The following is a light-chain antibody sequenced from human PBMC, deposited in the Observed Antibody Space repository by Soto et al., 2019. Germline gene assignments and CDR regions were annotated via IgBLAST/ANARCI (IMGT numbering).Light chain of an antibody. J-gene: IGLJ2*01. Sequence: QSALTQPASVSGSPGLSITISCTGTSSDVGGYNLVSWYQQHPGKAPKLMIYEGNKRPSGVSNRFSGSKSGNTASLTISGLQAEDEADYYCSSYASGSTSVLFGGGTKLTVL. CDR3: SSYASGSTSVL. V-gene: IGLV2-23*01. CDR2: EGN. CDR1: SSDVGGYNL.